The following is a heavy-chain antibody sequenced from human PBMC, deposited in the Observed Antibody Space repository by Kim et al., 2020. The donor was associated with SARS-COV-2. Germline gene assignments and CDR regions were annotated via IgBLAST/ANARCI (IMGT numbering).Heavy chain of an antibody. D-gene: IGHD3-10*01. CDR2: IRSDESKR. Sequence: GGSLRLSCTASGFTFSPFAMHWVRQAPGKGLEWVAVIRSDESKRYYAESVKDRFTISRDNSKNTLYLQMNSLRAEDTAIYFCARNVGSATMIGDVWGLGTVVTVSS. CDR1: GFTFSPFA. CDR3: ARNVGSATMIGDV. V-gene: IGHV3-33*01. J-gene: IGHJ3*01.